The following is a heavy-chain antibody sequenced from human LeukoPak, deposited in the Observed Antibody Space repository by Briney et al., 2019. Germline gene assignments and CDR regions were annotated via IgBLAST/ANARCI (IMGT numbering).Heavy chain of an antibody. J-gene: IGHJ4*02. CDR2: INPNSGGT. CDR1: GYTFTGYY. Sequence: GASVKVSCKASGYTFTGYYMHWVRQAPGQGLEWMGWINPNSGGTNYAQKFQGWVTMTRDTSISTAYMELSRLRSGDTAVYYCARGGLPIAAAGHFDYWGQGTLVTVSS. V-gene: IGHV1-2*04. CDR3: ARGGLPIAAAGHFDY. D-gene: IGHD6-13*01.